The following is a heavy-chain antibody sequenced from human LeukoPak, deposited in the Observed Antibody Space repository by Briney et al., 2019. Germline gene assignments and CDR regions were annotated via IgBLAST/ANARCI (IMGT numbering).Heavy chain of an antibody. J-gene: IGHJ6*02. CDR1: GGSFSGYY. Sequence: SETLSLTCAVYGGSFSGYYWSWIRQPPGKGLEWIGEINHSGSTNYNPSLKSRVTISVDTSKNQFSLKLSSVTAADTAVYYCASTVYGDYVNDYYYYSMDVWGQGTTVTVSS. CDR2: INHSGST. V-gene: IGHV4-34*01. CDR3: ASTVYGDYVNDYYYYSMDV. D-gene: IGHD4-17*01.